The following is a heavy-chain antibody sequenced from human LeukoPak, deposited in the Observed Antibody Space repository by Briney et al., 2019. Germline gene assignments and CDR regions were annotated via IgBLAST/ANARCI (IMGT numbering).Heavy chain of an antibody. V-gene: IGHV4-34*01. D-gene: IGHD3-16*01. CDR1: GGSFSGYY. J-gene: IGHJ4*02. Sequence: SETLSLTCAVYGGSFSGYYWSWICQPPGKGLEWIGEINHSGSTNYNPSLKSRVTISVDTSKNQFSLKLSSVTAADTAVYYCARGRGVVGEPGFDYWGQGTLVTVSS. CDR2: INHSGST. CDR3: ARGRGVVGEPGFDY.